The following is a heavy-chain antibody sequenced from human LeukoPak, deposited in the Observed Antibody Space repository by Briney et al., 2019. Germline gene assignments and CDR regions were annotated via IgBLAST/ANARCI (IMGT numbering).Heavy chain of an antibody. CDR3: ARAQDSSGYYYGDAFDI. V-gene: IGHV3-30*04. CDR2: ISYDESNI. Sequence: GGSLRLSCAASGFTFSSYAMNWVRQAPGRGLEWVAVISYDESNIYYADSVKGRFTISRDNSKNTLYLQMNSLRVEDTAVYYCARAQDSSGYYYGDAFDIWGQGTMVTVSS. D-gene: IGHD3-22*01. J-gene: IGHJ3*02. CDR1: GFTFSSYA.